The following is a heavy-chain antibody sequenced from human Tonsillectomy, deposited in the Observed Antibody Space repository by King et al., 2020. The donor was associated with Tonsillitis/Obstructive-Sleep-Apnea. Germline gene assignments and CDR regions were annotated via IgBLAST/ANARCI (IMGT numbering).Heavy chain of an antibody. CDR1: GGSFSGYY. Sequence: VQLQQWGAGLLKPSETLSLTCAVYGGSFSGYYWSWIRQPPGKGLEWIGEINHSGSTNYNPSLKSRVTISVDTSKNQFSLKLSSVTAADTAVYYCAGGGVVVPAARRPMDVWGKGTTVTVSS. D-gene: IGHD2-2*01. V-gene: IGHV4-34*01. CDR3: AGGGVVVPAARRPMDV. J-gene: IGHJ6*03. CDR2: INHSGST.